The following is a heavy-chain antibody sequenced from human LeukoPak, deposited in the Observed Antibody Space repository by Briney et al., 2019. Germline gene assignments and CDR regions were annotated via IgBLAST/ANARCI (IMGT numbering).Heavy chain of an antibody. CDR1: GGSISSYY. D-gene: IGHD3-10*01. CDR2: IYYSGST. CDR3: ARDPGEYYGSGSYYED. Sequence: SETLSLTCSVSGGSISSYYWSWIRQPPGKGLEWIGYIYYSGSTNYNPSLKSRVTISVDTSKNQFSLQLSSVTAADTAVYYCARDPGEYYGSGSYYEDWGQGTLVTVSS. V-gene: IGHV4-59*01. J-gene: IGHJ4*02.